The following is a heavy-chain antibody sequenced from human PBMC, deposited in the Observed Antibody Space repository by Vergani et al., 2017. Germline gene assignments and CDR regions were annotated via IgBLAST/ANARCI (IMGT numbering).Heavy chain of an antibody. D-gene: IGHD2-2*01. Sequence: QVPLVQSGAEVQTPGASVKVSCKASGYTFTGYYMHRVRQDPGQGLEWMGWINPNSGGTNYAQKFQGKVTMTRDTSISTAYMELSRLRSDDTAVYYCAREGVAPALTNYYYYYYMDVWGKGTTVTVSS. V-gene: IGHV1-2*02. CDR2: INPNSGGT. CDR1: GYTFTGYY. CDR3: AREGVAPALTNYYYYYYMDV. J-gene: IGHJ6*03.